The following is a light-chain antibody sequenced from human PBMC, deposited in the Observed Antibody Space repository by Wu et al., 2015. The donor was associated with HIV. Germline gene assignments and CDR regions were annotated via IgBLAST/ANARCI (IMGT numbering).Light chain of an antibody. Sequence: EIVMTQSPATLSVSPGERATLSCRASQTVTTTFLAWFQQKPGQAPRLLIYATSNRDTGVPERFSGSGSGTDFTLTISRLEPEDSAVYYCHQYGDSPPYNFGQGTKLEI. V-gene: IGKV3-20*01. J-gene: IGKJ2*01. CDR2: ATS. CDR1: QTVTTTF. CDR3: HQYGDSPPYN.